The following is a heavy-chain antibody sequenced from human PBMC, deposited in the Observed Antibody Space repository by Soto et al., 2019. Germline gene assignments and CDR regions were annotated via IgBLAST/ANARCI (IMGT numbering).Heavy chain of an antibody. Sequence: QVQLQESGPGLVKPSETLSLTCTVSGGSISSYYWSWIRQPPGKGLEWIGYIYYSGSTNYNPSLKSRVTISVDTYKTQFSLKLSSVTAADTAVYYCARVNYGSGRHYYGMDVWGQGTTVTVSS. J-gene: IGHJ6*02. CDR1: GGSISSYY. V-gene: IGHV4-59*01. D-gene: IGHD3-10*01. CDR3: ARVNYGSGRHYYGMDV. CDR2: IYYSGST.